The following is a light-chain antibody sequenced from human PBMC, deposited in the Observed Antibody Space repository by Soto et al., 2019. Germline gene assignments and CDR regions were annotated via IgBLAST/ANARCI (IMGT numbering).Light chain of an antibody. Sequence: DIQMTQSPSSLSASVGDRVTITCRASQSISSYLNWYQQKPGKAPKLLICTTSSFQSGVPSRFSGSGSGTDFTLTISSLQPEEFATYYGQQSHSTPITFGQGTRLEIK. CDR2: TTS. J-gene: IGKJ5*01. CDR1: QSISSY. V-gene: IGKV1-39*01. CDR3: QQSHSTPIT.